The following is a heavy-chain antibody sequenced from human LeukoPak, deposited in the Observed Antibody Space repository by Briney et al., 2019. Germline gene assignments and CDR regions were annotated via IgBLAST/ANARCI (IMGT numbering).Heavy chain of an antibody. CDR1: GFTFSDYT. J-gene: IGHJ3*02. V-gene: IGHV3-21*01. D-gene: IGHD2-15*01. Sequence: PGGSQRLSCAASGFTFSDYTMNWVRLAPGKGLEWVSSISGSSNYIYYADSVKGRFTISRGNAKNSLYLQMNSLRVEDTAVYYCARDESGGNDAFDIWGQGTMVTVSS. CDR2: ISGSSNYI. CDR3: ARDESGGNDAFDI.